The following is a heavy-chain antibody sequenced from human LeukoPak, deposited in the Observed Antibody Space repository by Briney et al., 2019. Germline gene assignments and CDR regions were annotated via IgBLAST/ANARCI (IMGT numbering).Heavy chain of an antibody. CDR2: IRYDGSNK. V-gene: IGHV3-30*02. Sequence: GGSLRPSCAASGFTFSSYGMHWVRQAPGKGLEWVAFIRYDGSNKYYVDSVKGRFTISRDNSKNTLYLQMNSLRAEDTAVYYCAKDGPVFCSSTSCYVLDYWGQGTLVTVSS. CDR1: GFTFSSYG. CDR3: AKDGPVFCSSTSCYVLDY. J-gene: IGHJ4*02. D-gene: IGHD2-2*01.